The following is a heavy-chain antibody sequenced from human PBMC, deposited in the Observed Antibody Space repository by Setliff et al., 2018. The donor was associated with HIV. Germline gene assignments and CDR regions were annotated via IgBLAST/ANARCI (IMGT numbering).Heavy chain of an antibody. CDR1: GFTFSKYW. Sequence: GGSLRLSCVASGFTFSKYWMSWVRQAPGKGLELVASIKEDGSEKFYADPVRGRFTISRDNSKNKLYLQMNSLRIEDTAIYYCVKGDNFWTGYSTYFEFDPWGQGTLVTVSS. J-gene: IGHJ5*02. CDR3: VKGDNFWTGYSTYFEFDP. D-gene: IGHD3-3*01. V-gene: IGHV3-7*01. CDR2: IKEDGSEK.